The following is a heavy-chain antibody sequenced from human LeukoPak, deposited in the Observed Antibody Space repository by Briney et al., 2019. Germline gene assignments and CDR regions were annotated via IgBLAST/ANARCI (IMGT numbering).Heavy chain of an antibody. CDR3: ARGYCSSTSCYTGDYFDY. J-gene: IGHJ4*02. CDR2: ISAYNGNT. D-gene: IGHD2-2*02. Sequence: ASVKVSCKASGYTFTSYGISWVRQAPGQGLEWMGWISAYNGNTNYAQKLQGRVTMTTDTSTSTAYMELRSLRSDDTAVYYCARGYCSSTSCYTGDYFDYWGQGTLVTVSS. V-gene: IGHV1-18*01. CDR1: GYTFTSYG.